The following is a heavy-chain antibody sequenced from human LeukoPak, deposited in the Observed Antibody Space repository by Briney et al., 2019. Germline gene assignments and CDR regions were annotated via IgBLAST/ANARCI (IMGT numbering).Heavy chain of an antibody. Sequence: GGSLRLSCAASGFTFSSFWMHWVRHAPGKGLVWVSRINSVGSSTSYADSVKGRFTISRDNAKNTLYLQMNSLRAEDTAIYYCARANSAAAAGYSYGMDVWGQGTTVTVSS. CDR2: INSVGSST. J-gene: IGHJ6*02. CDR1: GFTFSSFW. CDR3: ARANSAAAAGYSYGMDV. V-gene: IGHV3-74*01. D-gene: IGHD6-13*01.